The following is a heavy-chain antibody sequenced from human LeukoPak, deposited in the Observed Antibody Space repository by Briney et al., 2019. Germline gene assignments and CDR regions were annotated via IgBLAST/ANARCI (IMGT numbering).Heavy chain of an antibody. V-gene: IGHV3-30*02. CDR1: GLTFSNYG. Sequence: GGSLRLSCAASGLTFSNYGMHWVRQAPGKGLEWVTFIQYDGSHKQYVDSVKGRFTISRDNSKNTVYLQMNSLRAEDMAVYYCAREPLDYWGQGTLVTVSS. J-gene: IGHJ4*02. CDR2: IQYDGSHK. CDR3: AREPLDY.